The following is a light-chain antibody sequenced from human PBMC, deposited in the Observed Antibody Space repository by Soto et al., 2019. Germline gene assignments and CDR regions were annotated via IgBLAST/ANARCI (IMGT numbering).Light chain of an antibody. CDR2: GTS. CDR1: QTVSNNY. CDR3: QQYASSRT. Sequence: DILLTQSPGTLSLSPGDKATLSCRASQTVSNNYLAWYQQKPGQAPRLFIYGTSTRATGIPDRFTGSGSGTDFTLTISRLEPEDFAVYYCQQYASSRTFGQGTKVEIK. J-gene: IGKJ1*01. V-gene: IGKV3-20*01.